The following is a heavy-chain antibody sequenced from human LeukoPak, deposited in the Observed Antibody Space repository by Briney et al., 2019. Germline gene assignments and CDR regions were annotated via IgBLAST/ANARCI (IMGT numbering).Heavy chain of an antibody. CDR1: GGTFSSYA. CDR3: ARDDVEMATITAFDI. J-gene: IGHJ3*02. Sequence: VASVKVSCKASGGTFSSYAISWVQQAPGQGLEWMGGIIPIFGTANYAQKFQGRVTITTDESTSTAYMELSSLRSEDTAVYYCARDDVEMATITAFDIWGQGTMVTVSS. V-gene: IGHV1-69*05. D-gene: IGHD5-24*01. CDR2: IIPIFGTA.